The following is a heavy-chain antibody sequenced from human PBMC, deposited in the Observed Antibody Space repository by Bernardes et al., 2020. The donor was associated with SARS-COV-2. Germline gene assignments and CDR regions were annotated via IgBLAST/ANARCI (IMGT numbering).Heavy chain of an antibody. D-gene: IGHD5-12*01. CDR2: IYYTKTI. J-gene: IGHJ5*01. Sequence: SETLSLTCTVSGGSISSNNYYWGRIRQSPGKGLEWIGTIYYTKTIYYNPSLKSRVTISVDTSKNQFSLSLSSVTAADTAVYYCARRYSGYDMFNWFDSWGQGALITVSS. CDR1: GGSISSNNYY. CDR3: ARRYSGYDMFNWFDS. V-gene: IGHV4-39*01.